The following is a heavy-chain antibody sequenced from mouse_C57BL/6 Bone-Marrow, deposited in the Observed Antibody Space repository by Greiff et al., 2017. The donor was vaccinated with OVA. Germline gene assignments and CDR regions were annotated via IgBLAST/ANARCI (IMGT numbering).Heavy chain of an antibody. V-gene: IGHV1-42*01. J-gene: IGHJ2*01. Sequence: VHVKQSGPELVKPGASVKISCKASGYSFTGYYMNWVKQSPEKSLEWIGEINPSTGGTTYNQKFKAKATLTVDKSSSTAYMQLKSLTSEDSAVYYCARGAYGSSWDYWGQGTTLTVSS. CDR1: GYSFTGYY. CDR3: ARGAYGSSWDY. CDR2: INPSTGGT. D-gene: IGHD1-1*01.